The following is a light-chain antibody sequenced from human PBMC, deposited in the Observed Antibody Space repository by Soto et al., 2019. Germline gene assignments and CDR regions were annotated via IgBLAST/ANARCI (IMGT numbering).Light chain of an antibody. CDR3: QQRSNWPLT. CDR1: QSVSSY. Sequence: EIVLTQSPATLSLSPGERATLSCRASQSVSSYLAWYQQKPGQAPRLLIYDASNWATGIPARFSGSGSETAFTLTISSLEPEDFAVYYCQQRSNWPLTFGGGTKVEIK. J-gene: IGKJ4*01. V-gene: IGKV3-11*01. CDR2: DAS.